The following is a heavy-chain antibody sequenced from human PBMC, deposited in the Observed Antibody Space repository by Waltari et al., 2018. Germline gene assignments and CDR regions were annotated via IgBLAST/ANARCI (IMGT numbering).Heavy chain of an antibody. J-gene: IGHJ4*02. CDR2: IYSGADST. Sequence: EVQLLESGGGSVQPGGSLRLSCAASGFTFSSYAMGWVRQTPGKGLEWVSIIYSGADSTYYTDSVKGRFTISRDSSKSTLYLQMNSRRAEDTAVYYCAKEGGAYHFDYWGQGTLVTVSS. CDR1: GFTFSSYA. D-gene: IGHD1-26*01. CDR3: AKEGGAYHFDY. V-gene: IGHV3-23*03.